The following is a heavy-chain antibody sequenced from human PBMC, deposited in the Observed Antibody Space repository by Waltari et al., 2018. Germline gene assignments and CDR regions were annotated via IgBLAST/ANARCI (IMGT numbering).Heavy chain of an antibody. CDR1: GGSISSSTYY. CDR2: IYYSGST. CDR3: AREGPYFDY. J-gene: IGHJ4*02. V-gene: IGHV4-39*07. Sequence: QLQLQESGPGLVKPSEPLSLTCTVSGGSISSSTYYWGWIRQPPGKGLEWIGSIYYSGSTYYNPSLKSRVTISVDTSKNQFSLKLSSVTAADTAVYYCAREGPYFDYWGQGTLVTVSS.